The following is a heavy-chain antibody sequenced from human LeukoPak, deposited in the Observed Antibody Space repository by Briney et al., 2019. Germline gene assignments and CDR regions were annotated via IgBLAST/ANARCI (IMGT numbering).Heavy chain of an antibody. CDR3: ASVSYDILTGYHGIDAFDI. D-gene: IGHD3-9*01. Sequence: ASVKVSCKASGGTFSSYAIRWVRQAPGQGLEWMGRIIPILGITNYAQKFKGRVTITTDKSTSTAYMELSSLRSEDTAVYYCASVSYDILTGYHGIDAFDIWRRGTMLRVSS. J-gene: IGHJ3*02. V-gene: IGHV1-69*04. CDR2: IIPILGIT. CDR1: GGTFSSYA.